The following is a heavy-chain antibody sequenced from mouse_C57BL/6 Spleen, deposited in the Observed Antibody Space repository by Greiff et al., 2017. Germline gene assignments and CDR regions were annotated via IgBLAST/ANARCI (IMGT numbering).Heavy chain of an antibody. D-gene: IGHD4-1*01. CDR1: GYTFTDYY. J-gene: IGHJ2*01. Sequence: EVQGVESGPVLVKPGASVKMSCKASGYTFTDYYMNWVKQSHGKSLEWIGVINPYNGGTSYNQKFKGKATLTVDKSSSTAYMELNSLTSEDSAVYYCARRAWDDYFDYWGQGTTLTVSS. CDR2: INPYNGGT. CDR3: ARRAWDDYFDY. V-gene: IGHV1-19*01.